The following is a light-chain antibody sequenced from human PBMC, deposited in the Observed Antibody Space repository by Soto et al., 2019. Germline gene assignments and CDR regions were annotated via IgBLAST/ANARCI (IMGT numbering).Light chain of an antibody. J-gene: IGKJ1*01. CDR3: QQYYNWPPWT. CDR2: GAS. Sequence: EIVMTQSPATLSVSPGERVTLSCRASQSVSSNLAWYQQKPGQAPRLLIYGASTRATGMPARFSGSGSGTEFTLTISSLQSEDFAVYYCQQYYNWPPWTFGQGTKVEIK. CDR1: QSVSSN. V-gene: IGKV3-15*01.